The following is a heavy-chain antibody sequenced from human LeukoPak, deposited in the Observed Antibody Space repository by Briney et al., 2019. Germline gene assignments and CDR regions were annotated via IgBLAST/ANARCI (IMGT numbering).Heavy chain of an antibody. CDR3: ARVGDIGYCSGGSCYYFDY. V-gene: IGHV4-59*13. Sequence: SETLSLTCTVSGGSISSYYWSWIRQPPGKGLEWMGYIYYNGSTNYNPSLKSRVTISVDTSKNQFSLKLSSVTAADTAVYYCARVGDIGYCSGGSCYYFDYWGQGTLVTVSS. D-gene: IGHD2-15*01. J-gene: IGHJ4*02. CDR1: GGSISSYY. CDR2: IYYNGST.